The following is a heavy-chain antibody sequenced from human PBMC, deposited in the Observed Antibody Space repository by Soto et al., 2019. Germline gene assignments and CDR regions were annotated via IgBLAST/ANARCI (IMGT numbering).Heavy chain of an antibody. J-gene: IGHJ4*02. V-gene: IGHV4-4*02. CDR1: GVSISSTNW. CDR3: ARDLFYDYVWGAD. D-gene: IGHD3-16*01. CDR2: ISHSGST. Sequence: SETLSLTCVVSGVSISSTNWWTWVRQPPGKGLEWIGEISHSGSTHYNPSLRSRLTISLDKSNNQFSLKLTSVTAADTALYYCARDLFYDYVWGADWGQGTLVTVSS.